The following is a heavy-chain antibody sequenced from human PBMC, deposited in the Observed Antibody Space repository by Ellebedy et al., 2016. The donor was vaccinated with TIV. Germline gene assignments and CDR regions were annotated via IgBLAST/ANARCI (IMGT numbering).Heavy chain of an antibody. CDR1: GFSLNVNY. CDR3: TKGKARTGYQYGMDL. D-gene: IGHD6-13*01. J-gene: IGHJ6*02. CDR2: IYSGVSGGST. Sequence: PGGSLRLSCAASGFSLNVNYMSWVRQAPGKGLEWVSIIYSGVSGGSTYYADSVKGRFTISRANSKNTVFLQMNSLRAEDTAVYFCTKGKARTGYQYGMDLWGQGTTVAVSS. V-gene: IGHV3-53*01.